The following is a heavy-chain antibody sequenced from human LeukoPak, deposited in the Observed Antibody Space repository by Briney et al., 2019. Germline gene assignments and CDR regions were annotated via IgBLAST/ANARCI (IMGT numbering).Heavy chain of an antibody. V-gene: IGHV4-38-2*01. CDR3: AIYDFWSSYHDY. D-gene: IGHD3-3*01. CDR2: IYHSGST. Sequence: SETLSLTCAVSGYSISSGYYWGWIRQPPGKGLEWIGSIYHSGSTYYNPSLKSRVTISVDTSKNQFSLKLSSVTAADTAVYYCAIYDFWSSYHDYWGQGTLVTVSS. CDR1: GYSISSGYY. J-gene: IGHJ4*02.